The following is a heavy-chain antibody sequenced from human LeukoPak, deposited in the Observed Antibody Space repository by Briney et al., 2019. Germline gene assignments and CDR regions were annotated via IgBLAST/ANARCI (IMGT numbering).Heavy chain of an antibody. CDR2: ISSSSSTI. D-gene: IGHD1-26*01. CDR1: GFTFSSYG. J-gene: IGHJ5*02. V-gene: IGHV3-48*01. CDR3: AGSLVVGANYPYH. Sequence: PGGSLRLSCAASGFTFSSYGMTWVRQAPGKGLEWVSYISSSSSTIYYADSVKGRFTISRDNAKNSLYLQLNSLRAEDTAVYYCAGSLVVGANYPYHWGQGNLVNGSS.